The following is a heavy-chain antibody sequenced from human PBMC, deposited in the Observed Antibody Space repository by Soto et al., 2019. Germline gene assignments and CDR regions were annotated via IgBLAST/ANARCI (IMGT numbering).Heavy chain of an antibody. D-gene: IGHD2-15*01. CDR3: ARGPRIVVVVAATSRKFDY. CDR1: GGSFSGYY. J-gene: IGHJ4*02. V-gene: IGHV4-34*01. Sequence: PSETLSLTCAVYGGSFSGYYWSWIRQPPGKGLEWIGEINHSGSTNYNPSLKSRVTISVDTSKNQFSLKLSSVTAADTAVYYCARGPRIVVVVAATSRKFDYWGQGTLVTVSS. CDR2: INHSGST.